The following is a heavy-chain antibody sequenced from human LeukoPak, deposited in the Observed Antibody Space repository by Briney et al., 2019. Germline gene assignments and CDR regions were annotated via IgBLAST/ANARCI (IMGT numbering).Heavy chain of an antibody. J-gene: IGHJ4*02. CDR2: IYYSGST. V-gene: IGHV4-30-4*01. CDR3: ARDMGSGSYPYYFDY. D-gene: IGHD3-10*01. Sequence: SQTLSLTCTVSGGSISSGDYYWSWIRQPPGKGLEWIGYIYYSGSTYYNPSLKSRVTISVDTSKNQFSLKLSSVTAADTAVYYCARDMGSGSYPYYFDYWGQGTLVTVSS. CDR1: GGSISSGDYY.